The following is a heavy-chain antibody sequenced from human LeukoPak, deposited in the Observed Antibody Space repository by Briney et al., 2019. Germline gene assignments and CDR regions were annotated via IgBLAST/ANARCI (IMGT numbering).Heavy chain of an antibody. CDR1: EFTFSNHW. CDR3: ARDGSLPDY. J-gene: IGHJ4*02. Sequence: PGGSLRLSCAASEFTFSNHWMHWVRQAPGEGLVWVSFINSDGSSTSYADYAKGRFTISRDNARNTLYLQMNSLRVEDTAVYYCARDGSLPDYWGQGTLVTVSS. V-gene: IGHV3-74*01. CDR2: INSDGSST.